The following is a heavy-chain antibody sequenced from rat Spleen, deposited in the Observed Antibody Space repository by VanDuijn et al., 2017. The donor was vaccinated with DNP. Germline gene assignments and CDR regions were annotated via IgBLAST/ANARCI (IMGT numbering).Heavy chain of an antibody. J-gene: IGHJ2*01. CDR3: ARPDY. CDR1: GFTFSDYN. CDR2: INYDGSKS. V-gene: IGHV5-7*01. Sequence: EVQLAESGGGLVQPGRSLKLSCAASGFTFSDYNMAWVRQAPGKGLEWVASINYDGSKSDYRGSLRGRFTVSRDNAKSTLYLQMDSLRSEDTATYYCARPDYWGQGVMVTVSS.